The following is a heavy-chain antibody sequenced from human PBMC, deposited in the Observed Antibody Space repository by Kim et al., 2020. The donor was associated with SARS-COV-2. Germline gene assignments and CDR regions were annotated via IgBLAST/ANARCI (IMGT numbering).Heavy chain of an antibody. J-gene: IGHJ3*02. D-gene: IGHD6-19*01. CDR1: GFTFSSYA. V-gene: IGHV3-23*01. CDR3: AKDRGSSGWYSDAFDI. CDR2: ISGSGGST. Sequence: GGSLRLSCAASGFTFSSYAMNWVRQAPGKGLEWVSAISGSGGSTYYADSVKGRFTISRDNSKNTLFLQMNRLRAEDTAVYYCAKDRGSSGWYSDAFDIWGQGTMVTVSS.